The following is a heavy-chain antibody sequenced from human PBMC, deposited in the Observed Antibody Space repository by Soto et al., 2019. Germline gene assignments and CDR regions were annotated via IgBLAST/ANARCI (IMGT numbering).Heavy chain of an antibody. D-gene: IGHD4-17*01. V-gene: IGHV1-18*01. CDR3: ARGMTTVTEYYYYGMDV. CDR1: GYTFTSYG. J-gene: IGHJ6*02. Sequence: ASVKVFCKASGYTFTSYGISWVRQAPGQGLEWMGWISAYNGNTNYAQKLQGRVTMTTDTSTSTAYMELRSLRSDDTAVYYCARGMTTVTEYYYYGMDVWGQGTTVTVSS. CDR2: ISAYNGNT.